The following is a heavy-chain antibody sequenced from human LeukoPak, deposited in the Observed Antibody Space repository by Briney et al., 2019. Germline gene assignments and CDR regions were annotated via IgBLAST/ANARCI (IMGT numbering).Heavy chain of an antibody. V-gene: IGHV3-48*02. D-gene: IGHD3-22*01. CDR3: ARVPSGYYKDY. Sequence: GGSLRLSCAASGFTFSAFNMNWVRQAPRQELEWISFITSGSTTIHYADSVKGRFTISRDNAKNSLYLQMNSLRDEDTAVYYCARVPSGYYKDYWGQGTLVTVSS. CDR1: GFTFSAFN. J-gene: IGHJ4*02. CDR2: ITSGSTTI.